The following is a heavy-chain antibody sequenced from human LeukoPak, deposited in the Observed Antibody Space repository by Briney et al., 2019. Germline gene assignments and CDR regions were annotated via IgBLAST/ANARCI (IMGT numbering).Heavy chain of an antibody. CDR3: AGDSSGYYPPAGYFQH. Sequence: PSETLSLTCTVSGGSISSYYWSWIRQPPGKGLEWIGYIYYSGSTNYNPSLKSRVTISVDTSKNQFSLKLSSVTAADTAVYYCAGDSSGYYPPAGYFQHWGQGTLVTVSS. J-gene: IGHJ1*01. CDR1: GGSISSYY. D-gene: IGHD3-22*01. CDR2: IYYSGST. V-gene: IGHV4-59*12.